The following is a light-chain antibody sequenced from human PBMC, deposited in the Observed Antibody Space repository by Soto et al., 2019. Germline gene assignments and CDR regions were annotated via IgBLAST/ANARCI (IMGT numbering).Light chain of an antibody. CDR2: DAS. CDR3: QQVRV. J-gene: IGKJ4*01. V-gene: IGKV1-33*01. Sequence: DIQMTQSPSSLSASVGDRVTITCQASQDISNYLNWYQQKPGKAPKLQIYDASNLETGVPSRFSGSGSGTDFTFTISSLQPEDIAIYYCQQVRVFGGGTKVEIK. CDR1: QDISNY.